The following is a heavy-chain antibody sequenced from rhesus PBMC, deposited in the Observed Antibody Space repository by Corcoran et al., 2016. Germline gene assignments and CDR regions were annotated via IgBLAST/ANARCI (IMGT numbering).Heavy chain of an antibody. D-gene: IGHD6-31*01. CDR3: ARVLAAAGLDY. CDR2: INPSKGNT. J-gene: IGHJ4*01. CDR1: GYTFTSYY. V-gene: IGHV1-200*01. Sequence: QVQLVQSGAEVKKPGTSVKLSCKASGYTFTSYYINWVGQAPVQVFEWMGWINPSKGNTGNAQKYQGRVTMTTDTSTSTAYMELNSLRSEDTAVYYCARVLAAAGLDYWGQGVLVTVSS.